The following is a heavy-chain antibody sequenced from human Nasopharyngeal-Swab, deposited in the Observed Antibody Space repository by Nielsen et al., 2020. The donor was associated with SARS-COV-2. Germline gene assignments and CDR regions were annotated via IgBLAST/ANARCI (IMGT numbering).Heavy chain of an antibody. CDR2: INRSGST. D-gene: IGHD2-15*01. CDR1: GGSFSGYY. J-gene: IGHJ4*02. V-gene: IGHV4-34*01. Sequence: SETLSLTCAVYGGSFSGYYWSWIRQPPGKGLEWIGEINRSGSTNYNPSLKSRVTISVDTSKNQFSLKLSSVTAADTAVYYCARAGESHVVVVAATTPSFDYWGQGTLVTVSS. CDR3: ARAGESHVVVVAATTPSFDY.